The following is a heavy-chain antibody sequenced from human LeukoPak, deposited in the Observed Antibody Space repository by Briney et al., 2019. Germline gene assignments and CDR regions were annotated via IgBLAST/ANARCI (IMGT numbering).Heavy chain of an antibody. D-gene: IGHD2-15*01. J-gene: IGHJ6*02. Sequence: PGGSLRLSCAASGFTFSSYWMSWVRQAPGKGLEWVANIKQDGSEKYYVDSVKGRFTISRDNSKNTLYLQMNSLRAEDTAVYYCAKGLGYCSGGSCYSSYYYGMDVWGQGTTVTVSS. CDR3: AKGLGYCSGGSCYSSYYYGMDV. CDR1: GFTFSSYW. V-gene: IGHV3-7*02. CDR2: IKQDGSEK.